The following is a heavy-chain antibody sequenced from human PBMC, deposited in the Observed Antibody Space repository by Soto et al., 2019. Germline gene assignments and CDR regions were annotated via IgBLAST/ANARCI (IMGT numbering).Heavy chain of an antibody. CDR1: GYTFTSYG. V-gene: IGHV1-18*01. J-gene: IGHJ4*02. CDR3: ARGPNPRWGCTSTSCYNFDY. D-gene: IGHD2-2*01. CDR2: ISAYNGNT. Sequence: GASVKVSCKASGYTFTSYGISWVRQAPGQGLEWMGWISAYNGNTNYAQKLQGRVTMTTDTSTSTAYMELRSMRSDDTAVYYCARGPNPRWGCTSTSCYNFDYWGQGXLVTVSS.